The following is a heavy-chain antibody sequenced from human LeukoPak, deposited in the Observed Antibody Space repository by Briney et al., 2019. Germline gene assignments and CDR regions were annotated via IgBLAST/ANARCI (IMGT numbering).Heavy chain of an antibody. J-gene: IGHJ4*02. CDR2: INHSGST. V-gene: IGHV4-34*01. Sequence: SETLSLTCAVYGGSFSGYYWSWIRQPPGKGLEWIGEINHSGSTNYNPSLKGRVTISVDTSKNQFSLKLSSVTAADTAVYYCARRYYWGQGTLVTVSS. CDR3: ARRYY. CDR1: GGSFSGYY.